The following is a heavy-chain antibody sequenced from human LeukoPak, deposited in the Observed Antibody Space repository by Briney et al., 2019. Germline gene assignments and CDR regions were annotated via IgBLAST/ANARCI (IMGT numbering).Heavy chain of an antibody. CDR3: AKDSGYDPTGYFDY. V-gene: IGHV3-9*01. D-gene: IGHD5-12*01. CDR1: GFTFDDYA. Sequence: GGSLRLSCAASGFTFDDYAMHWVRQAPGKGLEWVSGISWNSGSIGYADSVKGRFTISRDNAKNSLYLQMNSLRAEDTALYYCAKDSGYDPTGYFDYWGQGTLVTVSS. CDR2: ISWNSGSI. J-gene: IGHJ4*02.